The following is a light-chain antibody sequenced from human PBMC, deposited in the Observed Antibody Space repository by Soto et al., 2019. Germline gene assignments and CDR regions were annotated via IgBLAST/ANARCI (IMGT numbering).Light chain of an antibody. CDR3: QQYNSNLFS. V-gene: IGKV1-5*01. J-gene: IGKJ3*01. CDR1: QNINKW. Sequence: DIQMTQSPSTLSSSVGDTVTITCRASQNINKWLAWYQHKPGKAPKLLIYDASSLEGGVPSRFSGSGSGTEFTLTISSLQPDDSATYYCQQYNSNLFSFGPGSKVGVK. CDR2: DAS.